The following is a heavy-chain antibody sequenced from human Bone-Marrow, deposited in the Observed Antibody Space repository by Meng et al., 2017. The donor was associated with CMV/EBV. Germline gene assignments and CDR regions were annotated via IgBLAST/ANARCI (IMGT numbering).Heavy chain of an antibody. J-gene: IGHJ4*02. D-gene: IGHD4-23*01. Sequence: GESLKISCAASGFTFSSYGMHWVRQAPGKGLEWVAFIRYDGSNKYYADSVKGRFTISRDNSKNTLYLQMNSLRAEDTAVYYCAKARSVVTPYYFDYWGQG. V-gene: IGHV3-30*02. CDR1: GFTFSSYG. CDR2: IRYDGSNK. CDR3: AKARSVVTPYYFDY.